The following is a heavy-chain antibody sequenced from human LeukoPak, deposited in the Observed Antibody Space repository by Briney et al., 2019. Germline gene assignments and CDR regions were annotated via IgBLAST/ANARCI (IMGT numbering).Heavy chain of an antibody. CDR1: GITFSSHA. CDR3: ASPDYYGSGSYYAVYYYGMDV. Sequence: GRSLRLSCAASGITFSSHAMSWVRQAPGKGLEWVSAISGSDGTTYYADSVKGRFTMSRDNSKNTLYLQMNSLRAEDTAVYYCASPDYYGSGSYYAVYYYGMDVWGQGTTVTVSS. D-gene: IGHD3-10*01. V-gene: IGHV3-23*01. CDR2: ISGSDGTT. J-gene: IGHJ6*02.